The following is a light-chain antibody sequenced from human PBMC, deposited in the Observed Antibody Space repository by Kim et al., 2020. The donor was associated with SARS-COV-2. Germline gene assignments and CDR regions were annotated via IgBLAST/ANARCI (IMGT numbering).Light chain of an antibody. CDR2: DAS. CDR1: QSIDTS. Sequence: PGERPTLSCRASQSIDTSLAWYQHRPGQAPRLLVYDASIRATGVPDRFSGSGSGTDFTLTISSLEPEDFSTYYCQQRDSWPPAVSFGGGTKVDIK. V-gene: IGKV3-11*01. J-gene: IGKJ4*01. CDR3: QQRDSWPPAVS.